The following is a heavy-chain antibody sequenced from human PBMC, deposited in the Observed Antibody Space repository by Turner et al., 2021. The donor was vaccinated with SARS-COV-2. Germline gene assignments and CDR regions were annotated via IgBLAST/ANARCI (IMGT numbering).Heavy chain of an antibody. J-gene: IGHJ4*02. CDR3: ARLYTYAEFYFDY. V-gene: IGHV4-59*08. CDR1: GGSIMNYY. D-gene: IGHD5-18*01. CDR2: IYHGGST. Sequence: QVQLQESGPGLVKPSETLSLTCTVSGGSIMNYYWSWIRQPPGKGLEWIGYIYHGGSTKYNPSLKSRVTIAVDTSKNQFSLILSSVTAADTAVYYCARLYTYAEFYFDYWGQGALVTVSS.